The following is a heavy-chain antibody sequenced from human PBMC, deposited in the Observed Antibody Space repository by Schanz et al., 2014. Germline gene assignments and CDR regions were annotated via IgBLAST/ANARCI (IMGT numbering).Heavy chain of an antibody. D-gene: IGHD2-2*01. Sequence: QVQLVQSGAEVKKPGASVKVSCKASGYSFTDYYIHWVRQAPGQGLEWMGWINPNSGGTNYPQRCKGRVTTTRDTSSRTVYMQLSRLTSDDTAVYFCARERGRGYCSRTSCSKDYGMDVWGQGTTVTVSS. CDR2: INPNSGGT. J-gene: IGHJ6*02. CDR1: GYSFTDYY. V-gene: IGHV1-2*02. CDR3: ARERGRGYCSRTSCSKDYGMDV.